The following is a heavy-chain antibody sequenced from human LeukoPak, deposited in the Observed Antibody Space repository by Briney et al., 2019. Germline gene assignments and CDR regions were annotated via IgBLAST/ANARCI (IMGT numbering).Heavy chain of an antibody. D-gene: IGHD3-22*01. CDR2: ISYDGSNK. Sequence: PGRSLRLSCAASGFTFSSYAMHWVRQAPGKGLEWVAVISYDGSNKYYADSVKGRFTISRDNAKNSLYLQMNSLRAEDTAVYYCARDWWDYYDSSGGYWGQGTLVTVSS. J-gene: IGHJ4*02. CDR1: GFTFSSYA. CDR3: ARDWWDYYDSSGGY. V-gene: IGHV3-30-3*01.